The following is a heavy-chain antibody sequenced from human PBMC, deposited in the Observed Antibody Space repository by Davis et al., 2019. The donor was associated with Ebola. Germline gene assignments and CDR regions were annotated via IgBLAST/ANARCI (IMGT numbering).Heavy chain of an antibody. J-gene: IGHJ4*02. CDR3: ARGHLWVDD. Sequence: PSETLSLTCTVSGDSISSGGYYWSWLRQHPGKGLEWIGYIYYSWSAYYNPSLKSRVTISTDMSKNQFSLKLISVTAADTAVYYCARGHLWVDDWGQGTQVIVSS. D-gene: IGHD2/OR15-2a*01. CDR1: GDSISSGGYY. CDR2: IYYSWSA. V-gene: IGHV4-31*03.